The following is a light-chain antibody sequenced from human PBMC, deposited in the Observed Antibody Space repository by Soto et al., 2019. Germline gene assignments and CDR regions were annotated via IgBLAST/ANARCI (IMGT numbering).Light chain of an antibody. V-gene: IGLV2-14*01. J-gene: IGLJ2*01. CDR3: RSYTSSSTSVV. CDR1: SSDVGTYNY. CDR2: DVS. Sequence: QSALTQPASVSGSPGQSITISCTGTSSDVGTYNYVSWYQQHPGKAPKLMIYDVSNRPSGVSDRFSCSKSGNTASLTISGLQAEDAADYYCRSYTSSSTSVVFGGGTKLTIL.